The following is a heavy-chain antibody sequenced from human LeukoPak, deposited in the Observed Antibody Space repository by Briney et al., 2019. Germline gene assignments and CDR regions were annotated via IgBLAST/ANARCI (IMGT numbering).Heavy chain of an antibody. Sequence: ASVKVSCKASGYTFTSYAIHWVRQAPGQGLEWMGIINPSGGSTSYAQKFQGRVTMTRDTSTSTVYMELSSLRSEDTAVYYCARGGEILTVFDYWGQGTLVTVSS. V-gene: IGHV1-46*01. CDR1: GYTFTSYA. J-gene: IGHJ4*02. CDR2: INPSGGST. CDR3: ARGGEILTVFDY. D-gene: IGHD3-9*01.